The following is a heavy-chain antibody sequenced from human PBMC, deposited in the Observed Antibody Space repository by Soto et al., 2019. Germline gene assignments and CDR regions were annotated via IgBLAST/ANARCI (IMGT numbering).Heavy chain of an antibody. J-gene: IGHJ4*02. Sequence: QVQLQESGPGLVKPSETLSLTCTVSGGSISSYYWSWIRQPPGKGLEWIGYIYYSGSTNYNPSLKSRVTISVDTSKNQFSLKLSSVTAADTAVYYCARGGYCSGGSCPAGSIFDYWGQGTLVTVSS. V-gene: IGHV4-59*08. CDR1: GGSISSYY. D-gene: IGHD2-15*01. CDR2: IYYSGST. CDR3: ARGGYCSGGSCPAGSIFDY.